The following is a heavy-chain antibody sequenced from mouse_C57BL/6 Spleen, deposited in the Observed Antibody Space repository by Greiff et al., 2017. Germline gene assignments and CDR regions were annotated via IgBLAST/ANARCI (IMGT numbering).Heavy chain of an antibody. CDR2: ISYDGSN. D-gene: IGHD4-1*01. Sequence: EVKLQESGPGLVKPSQSLSLTCSVTGYSITSGYYWNWIRQFPGNKLEWMGYISYDGSNNYNPSLKNRIYITRDTSKNQFFLKLNSVTTEDTATYVCARDGRGDWYFDVWGTGTTVTVSS. CDR3: ARDGRGDWYFDV. V-gene: IGHV3-6*01. J-gene: IGHJ1*03. CDR1: GYSITSGYY.